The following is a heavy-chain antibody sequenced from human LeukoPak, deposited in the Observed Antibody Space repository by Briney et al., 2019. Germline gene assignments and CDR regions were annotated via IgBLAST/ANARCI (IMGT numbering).Heavy chain of an antibody. D-gene: IGHD1-14*01. Sequence: LSGGSLRLSCAASGFTVSSNYMSWVRQAPGKGLEWVSVIYSGGSTYYADSVKGRFTISRDNSKNTLYLQMNSLRAEDTAVYYCARGGVSDHNYYYYYMDVWGKGTTVTVSS. CDR3: ARGGVSDHNYYYYYMDV. CDR2: IYSGGST. J-gene: IGHJ6*03. CDR1: GFTVSSNY. V-gene: IGHV3-53*01.